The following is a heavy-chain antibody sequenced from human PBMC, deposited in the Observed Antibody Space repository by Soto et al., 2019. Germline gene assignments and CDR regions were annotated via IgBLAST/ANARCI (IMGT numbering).Heavy chain of an antibody. CDR3: ARDRDHYDSSGYLDY. J-gene: IGHJ4*02. Sequence: ASVKVSCKASGYTFTGYYMHWVRQAPGQGLEWMGWINPNSGGTNYAQKFQGRVTMTRDTSISTAYMELSRLRSDDTAVYYCARDRDHYDSSGYLDYWGQGTLVTVSS. D-gene: IGHD3-22*01. CDR1: GYTFTGYY. CDR2: INPNSGGT. V-gene: IGHV1-2*02.